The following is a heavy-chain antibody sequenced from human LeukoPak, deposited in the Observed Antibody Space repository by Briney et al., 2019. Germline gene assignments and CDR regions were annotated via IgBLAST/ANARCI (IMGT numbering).Heavy chain of an antibody. CDR3: ARDGQYEAIDY. D-gene: IGHD3-3*01. CDR1: GGSFSGYY. CDR2: ISSSSSYI. V-gene: IGHV3-21*01. J-gene: IGHJ4*02. Sequence: ETLSLTCAVYGGSFSGYYWSWIRQPPGKGLEWVSSISSSSSYIYYADSVKGRFTISRDNAKNSLYLQMNSLRAEDTAVYYCARDGQYEAIDYWGQGTLVTVSS.